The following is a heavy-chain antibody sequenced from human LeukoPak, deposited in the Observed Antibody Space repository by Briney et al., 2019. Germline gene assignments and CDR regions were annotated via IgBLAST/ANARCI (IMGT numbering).Heavy chain of an antibody. V-gene: IGHV1-8*01. J-gene: IGHJ1*01. D-gene: IGHD6-19*01. CDR3: ARRVGSGWPVQH. CDR1: GYTFSSND. Sequence: GASVKVSCKASGYTFSSNDINWVRQGTGQGLEWMGWMNPNSGNTGYAQKSQGRLNMTRNTSISTAYMELSSLRSEDTAVYYCARRVGSGWPVQHWGQGTLVTVSS. CDR2: MNPNSGNT.